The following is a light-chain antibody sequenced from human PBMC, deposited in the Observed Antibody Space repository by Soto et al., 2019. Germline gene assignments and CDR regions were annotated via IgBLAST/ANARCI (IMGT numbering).Light chain of an antibody. CDR2: AAS. Sequence: DIQMTQSPSSLSASVGDRVTITCRASQSISSYLNWYQQKPGKAPKLLIYAASSLQGGVPSRFSGSGSGTDFTLTISSLQPEDFATYYCQHSYSTRWTFGQGTKVEIK. CDR3: QHSYSTRWT. CDR1: QSISSY. J-gene: IGKJ1*01. V-gene: IGKV1-39*01.